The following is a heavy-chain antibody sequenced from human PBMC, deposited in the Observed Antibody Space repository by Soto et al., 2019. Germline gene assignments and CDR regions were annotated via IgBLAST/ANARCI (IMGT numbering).Heavy chain of an antibody. J-gene: IGHJ6*02. CDR1: GGSIRSSSSY. CDR3: ARRRGGVQDGMDV. CDR2: IYYSGST. D-gene: IGHD3-10*01. V-gene: IGHV4-39*01. Sequence: QLQLQESGPGLVKPSETLSLTCTVSGGSIRSSSSYWDWIRQPPGKGLEWIGSIYYSGSTYYNPSLKGRVIISMDKSKNQASLKVSSVTAADTAVYYCARRRGGVQDGMDVWGQGTTVIVSS.